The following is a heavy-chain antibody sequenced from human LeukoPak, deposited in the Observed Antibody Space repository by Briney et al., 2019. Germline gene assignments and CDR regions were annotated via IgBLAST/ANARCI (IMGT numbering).Heavy chain of an antibody. CDR1: GGSISSYY. D-gene: IGHD3-3*01. V-gene: IGHV4-4*07. J-gene: IGHJ3*02. CDR2: IYTSGST. Sequence: SETLSLTCTVSGGSISSYYWSWIRQPAGKGLEWIGRIYTSGSTNYSPSLKSRVTMSVDTSKNQFSLKLSSVTAADTAVYYCARGGRYHDFWSEPYDAFDIWGQGTMVTVSS. CDR3: ARGGRYHDFWSEPYDAFDI.